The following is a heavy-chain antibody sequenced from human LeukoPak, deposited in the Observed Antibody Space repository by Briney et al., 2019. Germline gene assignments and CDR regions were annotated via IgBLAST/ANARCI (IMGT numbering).Heavy chain of an antibody. CDR1: GFTFNSYV. CDR2: ISYDGGNK. J-gene: IGHJ4*02. D-gene: IGHD1-26*01. Sequence: GRSLRLSCAASGFTFNSYVMHWVRQAPGKGLEWVAFISYDGGNKYYADSVKGRFTISRDNSKNTLYLQMNSLRTEDTAVYYCAKDLGYSGSYIDCWGQGTLVTVSS. V-gene: IGHV3-30*18. CDR3: AKDLGYSGSYIDC.